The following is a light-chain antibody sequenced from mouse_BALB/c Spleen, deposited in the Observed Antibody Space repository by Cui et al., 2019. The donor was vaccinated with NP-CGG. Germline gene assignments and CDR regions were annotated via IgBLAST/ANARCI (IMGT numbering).Light chain of an antibody. CDR3: ALCYSNHWV. Sequence: QAVVTQESALTTSPGETVTLTCRSSTGAVTTSNYANWVQEKPDHLFTGLIGGTNNRAPGVPARFSGSRMGDKAALTITGAQTEDVAIYFCALCYSNHWVFGGGTKLTVL. V-gene: IGLV1*01. CDR2: GTN. CDR1: TGAVTTSNY. J-gene: IGLJ1*01.